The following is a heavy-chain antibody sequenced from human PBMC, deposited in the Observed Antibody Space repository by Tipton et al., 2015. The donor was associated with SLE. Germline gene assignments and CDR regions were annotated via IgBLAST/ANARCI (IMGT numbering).Heavy chain of an antibody. V-gene: IGHV3-21*01. CDR3: ARGGGSSWTPPSWYFDL. CDR2: ISSSSSYI. CDR1: GFTFSSYN. J-gene: IGHJ2*01. D-gene: IGHD6-13*01. Sequence: SLRLSCAASGFTFSSYNMNWVRQAPGKGLEWVSCISSSSSYIYYADSMKGRLTVSRDNAMNSLYLQMNSLRAEDTAVYYCARGGGSSWTPPSWYFDLWGRGTLVTVSS.